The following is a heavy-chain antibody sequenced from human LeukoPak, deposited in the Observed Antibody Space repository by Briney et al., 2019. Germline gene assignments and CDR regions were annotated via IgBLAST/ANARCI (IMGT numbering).Heavy chain of an antibody. J-gene: IGHJ3*02. CDR3: ARYTQGGYLRAFDI. D-gene: IGHD1-26*01. CDR1: GGSISSYY. Sequence: SETLSLTCTVSGGSISSYYWSWIRQPPGKGLEWIGYIYYSGSTNYNPSLKSRVTISVDTSKNQFSLKLSSVTAADTAVYYCARYTQGGYLRAFDIWGQGAMVTVSS. V-gene: IGHV4-59*01. CDR2: IYYSGST.